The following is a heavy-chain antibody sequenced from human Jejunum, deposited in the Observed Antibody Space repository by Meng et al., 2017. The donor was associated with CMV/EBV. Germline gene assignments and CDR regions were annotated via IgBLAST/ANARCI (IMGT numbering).Heavy chain of an antibody. CDR2: IGSSSSTI. CDR1: NNYG. J-gene: IGHJ6*02. CDR3: ARRRDRSGDYFYYYGVDV. V-gene: IGHV3-48*04. D-gene: IGHD2/OR15-2a*01. Sequence: NNYGMNWVRQAPTKGLEWVSYIGSSSSTIYYADSVKDRFTISRDNAKNSLYLQVDSLRAEDTAVYYCARRRDRSGDYFYYYGVDVWGRGTSVTVSS.